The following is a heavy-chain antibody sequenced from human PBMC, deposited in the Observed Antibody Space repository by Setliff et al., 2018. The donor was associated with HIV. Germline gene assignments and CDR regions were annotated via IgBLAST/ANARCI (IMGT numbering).Heavy chain of an antibody. J-gene: IGHJ4*02. D-gene: IGHD1-26*01. CDR3: ARDPSASSFDH. CDR2: INPSGAIT. CDR1: GYTFTSYY. V-gene: IGHV1-46*01. Sequence: GASVKVSCKTSGYTFTSYYLHWVRQAPGQGLEWMGIINPSGAITTYAQKFQGGVSITRDTSTSTVYMELSGLRSEDTAVYYCARDPSASSFDHWGQGTLVTVSS.